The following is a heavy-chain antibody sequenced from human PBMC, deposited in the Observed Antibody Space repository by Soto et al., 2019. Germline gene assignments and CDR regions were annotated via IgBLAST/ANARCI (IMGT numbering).Heavy chain of an antibody. CDR3: ARSSVHIAAAGRLDF. J-gene: IGHJ4*02. D-gene: IGHD6-13*01. CDR1: GFAFRSHA. CDR2: ISSDGATK. Sequence: PGGSLRLSCTASGFAFRSHAMQWVRQAPGKGLEWVAVISSDGATKYVADSLKGRFTISRDNFESTMSLQMNNLRPEDTALYYCARSSVHIAAAGRLDFWGPGTLVTVSS. V-gene: IGHV3-30*14.